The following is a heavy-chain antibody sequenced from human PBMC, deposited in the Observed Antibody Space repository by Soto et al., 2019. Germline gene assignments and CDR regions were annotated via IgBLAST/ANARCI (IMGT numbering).Heavy chain of an antibody. CDR2: INPSGGST. J-gene: IGHJ6*02. Sequence: QVQLVQSGAEVKKPGASVKVSCKASGYTFTSYYMHWVRQAPGQGLEWMGIINPSGGSTSYAQKFKGRVTMTRDTSTSTVYMELSSLRSEDTAVYYCAKEAKGRVMDVWGQGTTVTVSS. CDR1: GYTFTSYY. CDR3: AKEAKGRVMDV. V-gene: IGHV1-46*03.